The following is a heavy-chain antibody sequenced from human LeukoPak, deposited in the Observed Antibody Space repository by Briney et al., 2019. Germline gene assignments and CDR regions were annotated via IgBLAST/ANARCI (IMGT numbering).Heavy chain of an antibody. CDR2: ISSSGRTL. Sequence: GGSLRLSCAASGFTFRDYYLSWIRQAPGKGLEWVSYISSSGRTLYYADSVKGRFTISRDNAKNALYLQMNSLRAEDTSVYYCARGYSSSWYGLDYWGQGTLVTVSS. CDR1: GFTFRDYY. D-gene: IGHD6-13*01. J-gene: IGHJ4*02. V-gene: IGHV3-11*01. CDR3: ARGYSSSWYGLDY.